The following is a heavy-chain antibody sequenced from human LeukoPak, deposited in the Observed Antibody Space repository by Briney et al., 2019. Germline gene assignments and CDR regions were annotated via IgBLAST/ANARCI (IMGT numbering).Heavy chain of an antibody. CDR2: ISYDGSNK. CDR1: GFTFSSYG. J-gene: IGHJ3*02. V-gene: IGHV3-30*18. D-gene: IGHD2-2*01. CDR3: AKDFLGSSRAFDI. Sequence: GGSLRLSCAASGFTFSSYGMHWVRQAPGKGLEWVAVISYDGSNKYFADSVKGRFTISRDNSKNTLYLQMNSLRAEVTAVYYCAKDFLGSSRAFDIWGQGTMVTVSS.